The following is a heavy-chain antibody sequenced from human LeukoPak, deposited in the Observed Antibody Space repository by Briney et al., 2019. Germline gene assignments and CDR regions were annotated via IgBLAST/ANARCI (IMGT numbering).Heavy chain of an antibody. J-gene: IGHJ4*02. Sequence: GGSLRLSCAASGFTFSSYWMHWVRQAPGKGLVWVSRINSDGSSTSYADSMKGRFTISRDNAKNTLYLQMNSLRTEDTAVYYCAREASNWGSDYWGQGTLVTVSS. CDR1: GFTFSSYW. D-gene: IGHD7-27*01. V-gene: IGHV3-74*01. CDR2: INSDGSST. CDR3: AREASNWGSDY.